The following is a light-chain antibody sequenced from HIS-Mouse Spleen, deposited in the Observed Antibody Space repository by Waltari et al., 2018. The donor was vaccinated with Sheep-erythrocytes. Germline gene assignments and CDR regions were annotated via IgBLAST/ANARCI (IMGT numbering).Light chain of an antibody. CDR2: AAS. CDR3: RPLNSYPRT. J-gene: IGKJ2*02. Sequence: DIQLTQPPSFLSASVGDRVTITCRASQGISSYLAWYQQKPGKAPKLLIYAASTLQSGVPSRFSVSGSETKFTLTISCLQPEDFATFGCRPLNSYPRTLGQGTKLEIK. V-gene: IGKV1-9*01. CDR1: QGISSY.